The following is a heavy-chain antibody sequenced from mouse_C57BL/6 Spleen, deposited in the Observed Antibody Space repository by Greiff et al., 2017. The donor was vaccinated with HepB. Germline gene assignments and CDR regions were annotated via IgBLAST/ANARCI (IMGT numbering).Heavy chain of an antibody. Sequence: VQLQQSGPELVKPGASVKISCKASGYSFTGYYMNWVKQSPEKSLEWIGEINPSTGGTTYNQKFKAKATLTVDKSSSTAYMQLKSLTSKDSAVYYCAIPVVDYVGYWGQGTTLTVSS. CDR2: INPSTGGT. CDR3: AIPVVDYVGY. CDR1: GYSFTGYY. D-gene: IGHD1-1*01. V-gene: IGHV1-42*01. J-gene: IGHJ2*01.